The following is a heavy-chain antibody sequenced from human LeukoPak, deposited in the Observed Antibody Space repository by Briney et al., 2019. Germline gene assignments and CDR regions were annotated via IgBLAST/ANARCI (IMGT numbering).Heavy chain of an antibody. CDR3: AKGNARAPFDY. CDR1: GYSISSGYY. J-gene: IGHJ4*02. D-gene: IGHD5-24*01. CDR2: IYHSGST. V-gene: IGHV4-38-2*01. Sequence: PSETLSLTCAVSGYSISSGYYWGWIRQPPGKGLEWIGSIYHSGSTYYNPSLKSRVTISVDTSKNQFSLKLKYVTAADTAVYYWAKGNARAPFDYWGQGTLVTVSS.